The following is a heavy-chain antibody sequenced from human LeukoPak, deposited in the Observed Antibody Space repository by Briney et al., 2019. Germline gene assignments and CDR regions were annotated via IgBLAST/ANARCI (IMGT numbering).Heavy chain of an antibody. D-gene: IGHD3-10*01. CDR1: GGSISSGGYY. CDR3: ARSTMVRFDY. J-gene: IGHJ4*02. CDR2: IYYSGST. V-gene: IGHV4-31*03. Sequence: SQTLSLTCTVSGGSISSGGYYWSWIRQHPGKGLEWIGYIYYSGSTYYNPSLKSRVTISVDTSKNQFSLKLSSVTAADTAVYYCARSTMVRFDYWGQGTLVTVSS.